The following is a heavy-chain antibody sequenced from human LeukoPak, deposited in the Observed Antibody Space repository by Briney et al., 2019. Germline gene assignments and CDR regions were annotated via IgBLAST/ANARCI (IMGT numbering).Heavy chain of an antibody. CDR3: AKRSGDSYYLDS. D-gene: IGHD2-15*01. J-gene: IGHJ4*02. V-gene: IGHV3-23*01. Sequence: GGSLRLSCAASGFIFSSYAMTWVRQAPGRGLEWVSAISGSGGSTYYADSVKGRFTISRDTSKSTLYLQMNSLRAEDTAVYYCAKRSGDSYYLDSWGQGTLVTVSS. CDR2: ISGSGGST. CDR1: GFIFSSYA.